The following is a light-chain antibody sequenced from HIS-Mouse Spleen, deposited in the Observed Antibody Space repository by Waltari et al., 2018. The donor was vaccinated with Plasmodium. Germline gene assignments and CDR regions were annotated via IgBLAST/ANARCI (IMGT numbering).Light chain of an antibody. V-gene: IGKV1-5*03. CDR2: KAS. J-gene: IGKJ1*01. CDR1: QSSSSW. Sequence: DIQMTQSPSTLSASVGDRVTITCRASQSSSSWLAWYQQKPGKAPKHLIYKASSLESGVPSRFSGSGAGTEFTLTISSLQPDDFATYYCQQYNSYWTFGQGTKVEIK. CDR3: QQYNSYWT.